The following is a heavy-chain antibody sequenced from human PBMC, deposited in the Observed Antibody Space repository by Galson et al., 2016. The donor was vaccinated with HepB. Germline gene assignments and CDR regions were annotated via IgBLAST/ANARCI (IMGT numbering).Heavy chain of an antibody. CDR2: IRSKAYSGAT. D-gene: IGHD3-22*01. Sequence: SLRLSCAASGVTFGDYAMSWFRQTPGKGLEWVGLIRSKAYSGATEYAASVKGRFSISRDDSKSIAYLQLNSLKTEDTAVYYCTRDGLSPIYYCTTGPLPRMVHAFDIWGQGTRVTVSS. J-gene: IGHJ3*02. CDR1: GVTFGDYA. V-gene: IGHV3-49*03. CDR3: TRDGLSPIYYCTTGPLPRMVHAFDI.